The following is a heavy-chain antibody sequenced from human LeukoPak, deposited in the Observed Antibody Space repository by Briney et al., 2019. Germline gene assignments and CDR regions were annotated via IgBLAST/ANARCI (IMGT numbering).Heavy chain of an antibody. J-gene: IGHJ4*02. Sequence: GGSLRLSCAASGFTFSSYAMHWVRQAPGKGLEWVAVISYDGSNKYYAGSVKGRFTISRDNSKNTLYLQMNSLRAEDTAVYYCARDPGYCSSTSCYTTFDYWGQGTLVTVSS. CDR2: ISYDGSNK. CDR1: GFTFSSYA. V-gene: IGHV3-30-3*01. D-gene: IGHD2-2*02. CDR3: ARDPGYCSSTSCYTTFDY.